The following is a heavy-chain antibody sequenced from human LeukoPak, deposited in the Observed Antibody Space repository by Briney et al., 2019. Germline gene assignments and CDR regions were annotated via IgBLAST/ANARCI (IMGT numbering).Heavy chain of an antibody. D-gene: IGHD1-26*01. CDR1: GGSISSYY. Sequence: NPSETLSLTCTVSGGSISSYYWSWIRQPPGKGLEWIGYIYYSGSTNYNPSLKSRVTIPVDTSKNQFSLKLSSVTAADTAVYYCARSYRWAFDYWGQGTLVTVSS. V-gene: IGHV4-59*08. CDR3: ARSYRWAFDY. J-gene: IGHJ4*02. CDR2: IYYSGST.